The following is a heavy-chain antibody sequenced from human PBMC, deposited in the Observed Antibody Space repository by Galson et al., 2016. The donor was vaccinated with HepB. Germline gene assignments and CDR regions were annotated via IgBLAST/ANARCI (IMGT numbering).Heavy chain of an antibody. CDR3: ARDLRKIRYQLLEIYYYYYAMDV. V-gene: IGHV1-18*01. Sequence: SVKVSCKASGYTFTTYGISWVRQAPGQGLEWMGWISAYNGNTNYAQKLQGRVTMTTDTSTSTAYMELRSPRSDDTAVYYCARDLRKIRYQLLEIYYYYYAMDVWGQGTTVTVSS. CDR2: ISAYNGNT. CDR1: GYTFTTYG. J-gene: IGHJ6*02. D-gene: IGHD2-2*01.